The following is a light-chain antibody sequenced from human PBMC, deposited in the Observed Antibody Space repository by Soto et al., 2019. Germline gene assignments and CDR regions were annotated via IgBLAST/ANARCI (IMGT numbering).Light chain of an antibody. CDR2: DAS. J-gene: IGKJ1*01. CDR3: QQYYSYSPWT. Sequence: DIQMTQSPSTLSASVGDRVTITCRASQNIKNWVAWHQQKPGKAPNLLIYDASRLQSGVPSRFSGSGSGTEFTLTISSLQPDDFATYYCQQYYSYSPWTFGQGTKVDIK. CDR1: QNIKNW. V-gene: IGKV1-5*01.